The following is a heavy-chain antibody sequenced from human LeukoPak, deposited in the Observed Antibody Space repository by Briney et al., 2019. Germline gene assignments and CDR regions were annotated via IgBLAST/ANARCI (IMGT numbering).Heavy chain of an antibody. CDR3: ARIGYDFWSGLYYYGMDV. D-gene: IGHD3-3*01. J-gene: IGHJ6*02. CDR1: GYTFTSYG. V-gene: IGHV1-18*01. CDR2: ISAYNGNT. Sequence: ASVKVSCKASGYTFTSYGISWVRQAPGQGLEWMGWISAYNGNTNYAQKLQGRVTMTTDTSTSTAYMELRSLRSDDTAVYYCARIGYDFWSGLYYYGMDVWGQGTTVTVSS.